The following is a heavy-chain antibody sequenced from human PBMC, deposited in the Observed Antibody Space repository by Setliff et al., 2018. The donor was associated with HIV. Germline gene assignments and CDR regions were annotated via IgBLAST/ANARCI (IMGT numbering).Heavy chain of an antibody. CDR2: VNHSGTT. V-gene: IGHV4-34*01. Sequence: SETLSLTCGVYGESFSAYYWTWIRQPPGKGLEWIGEVNHSGTTNYNTSLKSRVTISGDTSKKQFSLKLSSVTAADTAVYYCARDRRSIFGVDTKNWFDPWGQGTLVTVSS. CDR3: ARDRRSIFGVDTKNWFDP. J-gene: IGHJ5*02. CDR1: GESFSAYY. D-gene: IGHD3-3*01.